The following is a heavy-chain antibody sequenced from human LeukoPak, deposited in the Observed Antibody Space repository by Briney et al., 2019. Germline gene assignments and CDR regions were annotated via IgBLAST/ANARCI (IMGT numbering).Heavy chain of an antibody. V-gene: IGHV3-30*18. Sequence: GGSLRLSCTGSGLIFSNYWMSWVRQAPGKGLEWVAVISSDGSDKYYADSVKGRFTISRDNSKNTMYLQMNSLRDEDTAVYYCAKGSATTVVTIDYWGQGTLVTVSS. CDR2: ISSDGSDK. CDR3: AKGSATTVVTIDY. D-gene: IGHD4-23*01. J-gene: IGHJ4*02. CDR1: GLIFSNYW.